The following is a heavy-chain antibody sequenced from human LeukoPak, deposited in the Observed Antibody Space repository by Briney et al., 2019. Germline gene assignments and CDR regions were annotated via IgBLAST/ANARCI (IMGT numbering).Heavy chain of an antibody. CDR3: TREGGSGDY. CDR2: IRSKAYGGTT. V-gene: IGHV3-49*04. D-gene: IGHD3-10*01. CDR1: GFTFGDYA. J-gene: IGHJ4*02. Sequence: GGSLRLSCTASGFTFGDYAMSWVRQAPGKGLEWVGFIRSKAYGGTTEYAASVKGRFTISRDDSKSIAYLQMNSLKTEDTAVYYCTREGGSGDYWGQGTLVTVSS.